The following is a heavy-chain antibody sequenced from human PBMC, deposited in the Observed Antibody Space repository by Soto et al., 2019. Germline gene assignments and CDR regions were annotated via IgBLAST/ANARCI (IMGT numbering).Heavy chain of an antibody. J-gene: IGHJ4*02. Sequence: GGSLRLSCAASGFTFDDYAMHWVRQAPGKGLEWVSAISWNSGSIGYADSVKGRFTISRDNAKNTLYLQMNSLRAEDTAVYYCAKSVRKITTWVVYFDYWGQGTLVTVSS. CDR1: GFTFDDYA. D-gene: IGHD4-4*01. CDR2: ISWNSGSI. CDR3: AKSVRKITTWVVYFDY. V-gene: IGHV3-9*01.